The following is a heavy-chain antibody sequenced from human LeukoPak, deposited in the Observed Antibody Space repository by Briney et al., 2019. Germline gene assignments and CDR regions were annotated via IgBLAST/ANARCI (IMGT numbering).Heavy chain of an antibody. V-gene: IGHV4-61*02. CDR3: ARSPRYYYMDV. Sequence: SETLSLTCTVSGGSISSGSYYWSWIRQPAGKGLEWIGRIYTSGSTNYNPSLKSRVTISVDTSKNLFSLKLSSVTAADTAVYYCARSPRYYYMDVWGKGTTVTVSS. CDR2: IYTSGST. J-gene: IGHJ6*03. CDR1: GGSISSGSYY.